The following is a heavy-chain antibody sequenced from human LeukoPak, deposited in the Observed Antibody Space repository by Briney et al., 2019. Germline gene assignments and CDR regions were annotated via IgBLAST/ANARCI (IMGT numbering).Heavy chain of an antibody. CDR1: GYTFTSYD. J-gene: IGHJ4*02. CDR2: MNPNSGNT. CDR3: ARDGIAARLRFDY. V-gene: IGHV1-8*03. Sequence: ASVKVSCKASGYTFTSYDINWVRQATGQGLEWMGWMNPNSGNTGYAQKFQGRVTITRNTSISTAYMELRSLRSDDTAVYYCARDGIAARLRFDYWGQGTLVTVSS. D-gene: IGHD6-6*01.